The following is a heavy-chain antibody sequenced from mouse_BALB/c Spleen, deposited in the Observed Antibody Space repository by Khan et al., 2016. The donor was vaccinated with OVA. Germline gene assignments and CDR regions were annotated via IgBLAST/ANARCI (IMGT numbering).Heavy chain of an antibody. CDR3: ARRNYFGYTLAY. J-gene: IGHJ3*01. V-gene: IGHV1-77*01. Sequence: QVQLQQSGAELARPGASVKLSCKASGYTFTDYYINWVKQRTGQGLEWIGEISPGSGDTYYNERFKGKATLTADTSSSTAYMQLSSLTSEASAVYCCARRNYFGYTLAYWGQGTLVTVSA. D-gene: IGHD1-2*01. CDR2: ISPGSGDT. CDR1: GYTFTDYY.